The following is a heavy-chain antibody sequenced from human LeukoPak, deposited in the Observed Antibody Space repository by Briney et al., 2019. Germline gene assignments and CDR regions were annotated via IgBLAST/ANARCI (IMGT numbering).Heavy chain of an antibody. CDR3: ARSLGATAY. V-gene: IGHV3-64*01. CDR2: ISSDGTTT. J-gene: IGHJ4*02. CDR1: GFTFSYFA. Sequence: PGGSLRLSCAASGFTFSYFAMHWVRQAPGKGLEHVSAISSDGTTTHYAISVKRRFTISRDNSKNTLYLQMGSLRADDMAVYYCARSLGATAYWGQGTLVTVSP. D-gene: IGHD1-26*01.